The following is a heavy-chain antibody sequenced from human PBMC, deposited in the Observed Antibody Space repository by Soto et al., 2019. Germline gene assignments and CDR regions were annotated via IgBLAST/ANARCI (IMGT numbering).Heavy chain of an antibody. D-gene: IGHD3-16*01. CDR3: ARDPYLGDHQY. CDR1: GYTFTTYG. V-gene: IGHV1-18*01. J-gene: IGHJ4*02. CDR2: ISAYSGKT. Sequence: ASVKVSCKTSGYTFTTYGISWVRQAPGQGLEWVGWISAYSGKTHYAQKFQGKVTMTTDTSTNTAYLELRSLRSDDTAVYYCARDPYLGDHQYWGQGTLVNVSS.